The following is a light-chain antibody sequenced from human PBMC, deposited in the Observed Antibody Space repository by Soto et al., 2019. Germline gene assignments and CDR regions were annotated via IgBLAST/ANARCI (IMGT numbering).Light chain of an antibody. CDR1: SSDVGGYNY. Sequence: QSVLTQPASVSGSPGQSITISCTGTSSDVGGYNYVSWYQQHPGKAPKLMIYEVSNRPSGVSNRFSGSKSGNTASLTISGLQTEDEADYYCTSYTITSKVFGTGTKVTVL. CDR3: TSYTITSKV. J-gene: IGLJ1*01. V-gene: IGLV2-14*01. CDR2: EVS.